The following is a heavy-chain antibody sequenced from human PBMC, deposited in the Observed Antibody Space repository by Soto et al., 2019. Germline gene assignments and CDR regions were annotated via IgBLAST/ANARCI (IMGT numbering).Heavy chain of an antibody. CDR1: GFTFSSYW. V-gene: IGHV3-74*01. D-gene: IGHD3-22*01. CDR3: ARDSPRDYYDSSDYDY. CDR2: INSDGSST. J-gene: IGHJ4*02. Sequence: EVQLVESGGGLVQPGGSLRLSCAASGFTFSSYWMHWVRQAPGKGLVWVSRINSDGSSTSYADSVKGRFTISRDNAKNTLYLQMNSLRAEYTAVYYCARDSPRDYYDSSDYDYWGQGTLVTVSS.